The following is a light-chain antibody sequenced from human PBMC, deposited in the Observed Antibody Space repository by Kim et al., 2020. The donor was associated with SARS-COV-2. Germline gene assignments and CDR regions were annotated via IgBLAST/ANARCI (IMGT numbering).Light chain of an antibody. J-gene: IGKJ2*01. Sequence: WSPGDRATLSCRASQSVRRSYLTWYQLKPGQAPRLLIYGSSSRATGIPDRFSGSGSGADFTLTISRLEPEDLAVYYCQKYGSSSFTFGQGTRREIK. CDR1: QSVRRSY. V-gene: IGKV3-20*01. CDR3: QKYGSSSFT. CDR2: GSS.